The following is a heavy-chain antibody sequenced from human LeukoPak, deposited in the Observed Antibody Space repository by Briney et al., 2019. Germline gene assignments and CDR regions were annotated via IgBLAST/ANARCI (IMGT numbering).Heavy chain of an antibody. CDR1: GYTFTSYG. CDR3: ARDPVPQTTTVTPRLDY. J-gene: IGHJ4*02. Sequence: GASVKVSCKASGYTFTSYGISWVRQAPGQGLEWMGWISAYNGNTNYAQKLQGRVTMTTDTSTSTAYMELRSLRSDDTAVYYCARDPVPQTTTVTPRLDYWGQGTLVTVSS. D-gene: IGHD4-11*01. V-gene: IGHV1-18*01. CDR2: ISAYNGNT.